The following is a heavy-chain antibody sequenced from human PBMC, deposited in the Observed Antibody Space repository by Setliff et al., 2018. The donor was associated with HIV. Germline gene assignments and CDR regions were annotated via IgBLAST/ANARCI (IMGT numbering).Heavy chain of an antibody. CDR1: GLIFSSYW. V-gene: IGHV3-7*03. CDR2: IKQDGSEK. CDR3: AKNTPSIINYPYYYYMDV. J-gene: IGHJ6*03. Sequence: PGGSLRLSCAASGLIFSSYWMSWVRQAPGKGLEWVANIKQDGSEKYYVDSVKGRFTISRDNAKNSLYLQMNSLRDGDTALYYCAKNTPSIINYPYYYYMDVWGKGTTVTVS. D-gene: IGHD1-7*01.